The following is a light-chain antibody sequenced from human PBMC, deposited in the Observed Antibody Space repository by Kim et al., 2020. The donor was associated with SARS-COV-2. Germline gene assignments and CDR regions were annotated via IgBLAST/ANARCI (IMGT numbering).Light chain of an antibody. CDR3: LQDYSYPRT. J-gene: IGKJ1*01. Sequence: SASVGDRVTITCRASQDIRNDLGWYQHKSGQAPKVLIYGASTLQSGVPSRFSGSGSDTDFTLTISSLQPEDFATYYCLQDYSYPRTFGQGTKVEI. CDR2: GAS. V-gene: IGKV1-6*01. CDR1: QDIRND.